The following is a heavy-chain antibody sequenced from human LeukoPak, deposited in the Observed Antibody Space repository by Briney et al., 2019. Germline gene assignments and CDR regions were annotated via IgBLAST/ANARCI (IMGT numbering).Heavy chain of an antibody. V-gene: IGHV1-69*01. Sequence: ASVKVSCKASGGTFSSYAISWVRQAPGQGLEWMGGIIPIFGTANYAQKFQGRVTITADESTSTAYMELRSLRSDDTAVYYCARWPYDAFDIWGQGTMVTVSS. CDR2: IIPIFGTA. J-gene: IGHJ3*02. CDR1: GGTFSSYA. CDR3: ARWPYDAFDI.